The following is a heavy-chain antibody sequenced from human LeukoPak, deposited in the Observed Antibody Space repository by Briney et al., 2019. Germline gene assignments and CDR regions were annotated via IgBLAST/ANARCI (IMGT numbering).Heavy chain of an antibody. Sequence: SETLSLTCTVSGGSISTYYRTWIRQPPGKGLEWIGYIYYSGSTNYNPSLKSRVTISVDTSKNQFSLKLTSLTAADTAVYYCARGTGYSSGCPDYWGQGTLVTVSS. V-gene: IGHV4-59*01. CDR2: IYYSGST. D-gene: IGHD6-19*01. CDR3: ARGTGYSSGCPDY. J-gene: IGHJ4*02. CDR1: GGSISTYY.